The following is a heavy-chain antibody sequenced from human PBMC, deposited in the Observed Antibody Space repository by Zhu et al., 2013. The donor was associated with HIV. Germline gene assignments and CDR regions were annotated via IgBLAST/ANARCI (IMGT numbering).Heavy chain of an antibody. Sequence: QVQLVQSGAEVKKPGSSVKVSCKASGVTFSNYTITWVRQAPGQGLEWMGGIIPIFGTPYSAENFQDRLTIIADESTRTVHMELSSLTSEDTAVYYCATVREAFRPIYYYYGLDVWGQGTTVTVSS. J-gene: IGHJ6*02. CDR1: GVTFSNYT. V-gene: IGHV1-69*01. CDR3: ATVREAFRPIYYYYGLDV. D-gene: IGHD3-3*02. CDR2: IIPIFGTP.